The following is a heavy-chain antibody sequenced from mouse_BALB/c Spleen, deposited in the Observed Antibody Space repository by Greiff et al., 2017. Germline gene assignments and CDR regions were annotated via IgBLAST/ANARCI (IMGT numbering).Heavy chain of an antibody. CDR1: GFNIKDTY. CDR3: ARLGSNWDVGYYFDY. V-gene: IGHV14-3*02. J-gene: IGHJ2*01. CDR2: IDPANGNT. D-gene: IGHD4-1*01. Sequence: EVQLQQSGAELVKPGASVKLSCTASGFNIKDTYMHWVKQRPEQGLEWIGRIDPANGNTKYDPKFQGKATITADTSSNTAYLQLSSLTSEDTAVYYCARLGSNWDVGYYFDYWGQGTTLTVSS.